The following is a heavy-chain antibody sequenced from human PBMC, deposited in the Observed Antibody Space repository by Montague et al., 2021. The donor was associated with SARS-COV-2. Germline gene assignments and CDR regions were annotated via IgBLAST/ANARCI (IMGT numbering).Heavy chain of an antibody. CDR1: GFTFSSYG. J-gene: IGHJ6*02. CDR3: AKDQGDCSSSRCFRGWTYYYYGMDV. CDR2: ISYDGSDK. Sequence: SLRLSCAASGFTFSSYGIHWVRQAPGKGLEWVAVISYDGSDKHYSDSVKGLFTISRDNSKNTLYLQMNSLRAEDTAVYYCAKDQGDCSSSRCFRGWTYYYYGMDVWGQGTTVTVSS. D-gene: IGHD2-2*01. V-gene: IGHV3-30*18.